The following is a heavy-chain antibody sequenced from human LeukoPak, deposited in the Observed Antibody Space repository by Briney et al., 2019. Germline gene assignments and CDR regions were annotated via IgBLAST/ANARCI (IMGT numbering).Heavy chain of an antibody. D-gene: IGHD2-2*02. J-gene: IGHJ4*02. CDR1: GGSISSYY. V-gene: IGHV4-59*01. CDR3: ASLYSSWFDY. Sequence: SETLSLTCTVSGGSISSYYWSWIRQPPGKGLEWIGYIYHSGSTYYNPSLKSRVTISVDRSKNQFSLKLSSVTAADTAVYYCASLYSSWFDYWGQGTLVTVSS. CDR2: IYHSGST.